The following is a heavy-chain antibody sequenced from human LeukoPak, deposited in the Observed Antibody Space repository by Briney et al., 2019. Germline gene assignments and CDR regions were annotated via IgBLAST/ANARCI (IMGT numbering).Heavy chain of an antibody. J-gene: IGHJ2*01. D-gene: IGHD2-2*01. CDR1: GFTFSSYG. Sequence: PGGSLRLSCAASGFTFSSYGMHWVRQAPGKGLEWVAVIWYDGSNKYYADSVKGRFTISRDNSKNTLYLQMNSLRAEDTAVYYCASGSNRVVVVPAAMGPWGRGTLVTVSS. CDR3: ASGSNRVVVVPAAMGP. CDR2: IWYDGSNK. V-gene: IGHV3-33*01.